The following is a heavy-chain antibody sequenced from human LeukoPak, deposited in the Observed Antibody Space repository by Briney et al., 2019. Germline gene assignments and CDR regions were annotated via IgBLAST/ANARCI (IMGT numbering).Heavy chain of an antibody. V-gene: IGHV3-21*06. D-gene: IGHD3-10*01. Sequence: SGGSLRLSCAASGFTFSSYSMNWVRQAPGKGLEWVSSISSSSSYIYYADSVKGRFTISRDNAKNSLYLQMNSLRAEDTAVYYCARDGVTMVRGVKVLDYYYYYMDVWGKGTTVTISS. CDR2: ISSSSSYI. CDR1: GFTFSSYS. J-gene: IGHJ6*03. CDR3: ARDGVTMVRGVKVLDYYYYYMDV.